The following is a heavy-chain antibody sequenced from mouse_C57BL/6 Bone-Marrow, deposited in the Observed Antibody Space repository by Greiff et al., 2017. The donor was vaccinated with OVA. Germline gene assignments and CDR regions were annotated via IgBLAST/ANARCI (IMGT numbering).Heavy chain of an antibody. CDR2: ISSGSSTI. V-gene: IGHV5-17*01. J-gene: IGHJ3*01. CDR3: ARKEFQGFAY. D-gene: IGHD3-2*02. CDR1: GFTFSDYG. Sequence: EVQLVESGGGLVKPGGSLKLSCAASGFTFSDYGMHWVRQAPEKGLEWVAYISSGSSTIYYADTVKGRFTISRDNAKNTLFLQMTSLRSEDTAMYYCARKEFQGFAYWGQGTLVTVSA.